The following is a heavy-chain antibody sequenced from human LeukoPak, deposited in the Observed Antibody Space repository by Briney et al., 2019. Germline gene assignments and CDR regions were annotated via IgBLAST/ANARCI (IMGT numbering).Heavy chain of an antibody. CDR1: GGSFSGYY. CDR2: INHSGST. V-gene: IGHV4-34*01. Sequence: SETLSLTCAVYGGSFSGYYWSWIRQPPGKGLEWIGEINHSGSTNYNPSLKSRVTISVDTSKNQFSLKLSSVTAADTAVYYCARGRYSSSWYHYYYYMDVWGKGTTVTVSS. CDR3: ARGRYSSSWYHYYYYMDV. D-gene: IGHD6-13*01. J-gene: IGHJ6*03.